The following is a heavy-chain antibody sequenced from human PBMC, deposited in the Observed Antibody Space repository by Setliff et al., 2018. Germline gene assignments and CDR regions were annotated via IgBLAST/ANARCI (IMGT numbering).Heavy chain of an antibody. CDR1: GASFSDYY. V-gene: IGHV4-34*01. CDR3: RYWSGYYNNDY. D-gene: IGHD3-3*01. Sequence: PSETLSLTCTVYGASFSDYYWGWIRQPPGKGLEWIAEINHSGSTNYNPSLKSRVTISVDTSKNQFSLKLRSVSAADTAVYYCRYWSGYYNNDYWGQGTLVTVSS. CDR2: INHSGST. J-gene: IGHJ4*02.